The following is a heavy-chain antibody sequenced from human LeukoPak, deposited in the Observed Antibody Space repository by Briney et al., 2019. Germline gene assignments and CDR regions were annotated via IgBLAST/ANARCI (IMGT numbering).Heavy chain of an antibody. J-gene: IGHJ4*02. CDR3: ARIETLYSSSPGGY. CDR2: ISAYNGNT. CDR1: GYTFTSYG. Sequence: ASVKVSCKASGYTFTSYGISWVRQAPGQGLEWMGWISAYNGNTNYAQKLQGRVTMTTDTSTSTAYMELRRLRSDDTAVYYCARIETLYSSSPGGYWGQGTLVTVSS. V-gene: IGHV1-18*01. D-gene: IGHD6-6*01.